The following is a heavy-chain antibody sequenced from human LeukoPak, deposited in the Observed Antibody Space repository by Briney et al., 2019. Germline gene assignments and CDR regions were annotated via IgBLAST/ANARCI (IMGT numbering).Heavy chain of an antibody. CDR1: GFIFSDYW. CDR2: LNSGGSST. J-gene: IGHJ4*02. CDR3: ARGLGGTGDH. D-gene: IGHD3-16*01. V-gene: IGHV3-74*01. Sequence: PGGSLRLSCAASGFIFSDYWMHWVRQAPGKGLVWVSRLNSGGSSTIYADSVKGRFTISRDNTKNTLYLQMNSLRAEDTAVYYCARGLGGTGDHWGQGTLVTVSS.